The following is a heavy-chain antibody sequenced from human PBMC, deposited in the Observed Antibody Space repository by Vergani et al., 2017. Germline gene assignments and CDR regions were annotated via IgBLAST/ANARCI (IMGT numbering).Heavy chain of an antibody. J-gene: IGHJ5*02. CDR1: GASLRSSNYY. CDR3: ARHSTVEWLVKLGWIDP. CDR2: IYYSGST. Sequence: QLQLQESGPGLVKPSATLSLTCSVSGASLRSSNYYLGWIRQPPGKGLEWIASIYYSGSTYYNPSLKSRVTISVDTSKNQFSLKLRSVTAADTAVYFCARHSTVEWLVKLGWIDPWGQGILVTVSS. D-gene: IGHD6-19*01. V-gene: IGHV4-39*01.